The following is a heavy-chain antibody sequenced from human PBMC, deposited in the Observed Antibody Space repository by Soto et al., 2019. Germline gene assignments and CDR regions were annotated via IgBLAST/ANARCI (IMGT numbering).Heavy chain of an antibody. J-gene: IGHJ5*02. D-gene: IGHD3-22*01. V-gene: IGHV2-26*01. CDR1: GFSLSNARMG. CDR2: IFSNDEK. Sequence: SGPTLVNPTETLTLTCTVSGFSLSNARMGVSWIRQPPGKALEWLAHIFSNDEKSYSTSLKSRLTISKDTSKSQVVLTMTNMDPVATDTYYYARVLLLSFRYGSSGCKCFDAWGQGTLVTVSS. CDR3: ARVLLLSFRYGSSGCKCFDA.